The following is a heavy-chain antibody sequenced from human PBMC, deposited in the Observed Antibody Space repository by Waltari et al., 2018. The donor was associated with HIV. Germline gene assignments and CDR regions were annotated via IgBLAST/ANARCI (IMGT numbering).Heavy chain of an antibody. D-gene: IGHD3-16*01. CDR2: INPNRGET. V-gene: IGHV1-2*02. J-gene: IGHJ2*01. CDR3: ARDRGWGEPNWYFDL. Sequence: QVNLVQSGAEVKKPGASVKISCEASGYSFRNYAINWVRQAPGQGPEWVGWINPNRGETNYARRFQGRVTMTRDTSITTAYMELRRLTSDDTAVYYCARDRGWGEPNWYFDLWGRGTLVTVSS. CDR1: GYSFRNYA.